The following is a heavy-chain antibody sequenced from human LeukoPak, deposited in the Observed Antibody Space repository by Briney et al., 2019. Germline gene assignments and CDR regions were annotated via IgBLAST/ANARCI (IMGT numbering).Heavy chain of an antibody. J-gene: IGHJ4*02. CDR3: AREPGVYDYVWGS. CDR1: GFTFSSYS. D-gene: IGHD3-16*01. Sequence: PGGSLRLSCAASGFTFSSYSMNWVRQAPGKGLEWVSSISSSSSYTYYADSVKGRFTISRDNAKNSLYLQMNSLRAEDTAVYECAREPGVYDYVWGSWGQGTLVTVSS. CDR2: ISSSSSYT. V-gene: IGHV3-21*01.